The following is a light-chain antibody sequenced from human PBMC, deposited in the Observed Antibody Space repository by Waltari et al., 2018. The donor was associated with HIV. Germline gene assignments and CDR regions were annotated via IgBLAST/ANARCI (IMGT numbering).Light chain of an antibody. V-gene: IGKV3-20*01. Sequence: DIVLTQSPGPLSLSPGESATLSCRASQSVTTKYLAWYQQKPGQAPRLRIYGASNTATGRQDRFSGRGSGRDFTLTISRLEPEDLAVYYCHQYDTSPLTFGGGTKVEIK. J-gene: IGKJ4*01. CDR2: GAS. CDR3: HQYDTSPLT. CDR1: QSVTTKY.